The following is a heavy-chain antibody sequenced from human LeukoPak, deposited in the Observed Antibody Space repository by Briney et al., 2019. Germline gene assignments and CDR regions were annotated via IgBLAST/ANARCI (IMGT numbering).Heavy chain of an antibody. CDR2: INHSGST. CDR3: ARIHVLRYFDWLFPSPFDY. CDR1: GGSFSGYY. V-gene: IGHV4-34*01. Sequence: SETLSLTCAVYGGSFSGYYWSWIRQPPGKGLEWIGEINHSGSTNYNPSLKSRVTISVDTSKNQFSLKLSSVTAADTAVYYCARIHVLRYFDWLFPSPFDYWGQGTLVTVSS. D-gene: IGHD3-9*01. J-gene: IGHJ4*02.